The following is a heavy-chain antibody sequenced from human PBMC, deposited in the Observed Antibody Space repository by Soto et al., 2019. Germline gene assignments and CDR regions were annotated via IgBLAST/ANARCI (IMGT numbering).Heavy chain of an antibody. D-gene: IGHD3-3*01. CDR2: IYYSGST. J-gene: IGHJ5*02. V-gene: IGHV4-31*03. Sequence: QVQLQESGPGLVKPSQTLSLTCTVSGGSISSGDYYWSWIRQHPGKGLEWIGYIYYSGSTYYNPSLNSRVTISVATSKHRFALQLSSVTAGDTVVYCWARWWSGSRQGLVPWGQGTLVTVSS. CDR3: ARWWSGSRQGLVP. CDR1: GGSISSGDYY.